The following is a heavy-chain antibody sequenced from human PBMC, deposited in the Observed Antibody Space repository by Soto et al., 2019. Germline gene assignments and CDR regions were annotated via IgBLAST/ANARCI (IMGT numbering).Heavy chain of an antibody. J-gene: IGHJ4*02. CDR3: ARRHYDSSGFSIDH. D-gene: IGHD3-22*01. V-gene: IGHV3-11*01. Sequence: GGSLRLSCEASGFTFSDYFMSWIRPVPVKWLELVSYISSSVDIIGDITFYADSVKGRFTISRDDAKNSVFLQMNSLRDEDTAVYYCARRHYDSSGFSIDHWGQGT. CDR2: ISSSVDII. CDR1: GFTFSDYF.